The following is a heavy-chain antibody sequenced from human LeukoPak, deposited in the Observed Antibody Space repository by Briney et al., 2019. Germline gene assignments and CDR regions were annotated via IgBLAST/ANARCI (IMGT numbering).Heavy chain of an antibody. CDR3: ARHSSDYGGNFGY. CDR2: IYYSGST. J-gene: IGHJ4*02. D-gene: IGHD4-23*01. CDR1: GGSMISSY. Sequence: QVQLQESGPGLGGPSETLSLTCTGSGGSMISSYWSCIREPPGKGLDVIGYIYYSGSTKYTPHIKSRVSISVDTSKNQFSLKLSSVTAADTAVYYCARHSSDYGGNFGYWGQGTLVTVSS. V-gene: IGHV4-59*08.